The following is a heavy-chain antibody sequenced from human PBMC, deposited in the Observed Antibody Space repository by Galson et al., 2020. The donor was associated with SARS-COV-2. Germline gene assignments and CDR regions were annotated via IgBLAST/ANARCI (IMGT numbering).Heavy chain of an antibody. J-gene: IGHJ6*03. D-gene: IGHD2-8*01. CDR1: GFTFSSYA. Sequence: GGSLRLSCAASGFTFSSYAMHWVRQAPGKGLEWVAVISYDGSNKYYADSVKGRFTISRDNSKNTLYLQMNSLRAEDTAVYYCARLLYVYYYMDVWGKGTTVTVAS. V-gene: IGHV3-30*04. CDR3: ARLLYVYYYMDV. CDR2: ISYDGSNK.